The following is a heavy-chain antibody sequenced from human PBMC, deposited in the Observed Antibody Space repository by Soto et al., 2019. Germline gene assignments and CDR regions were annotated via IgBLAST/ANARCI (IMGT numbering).Heavy chain of an antibody. CDR3: ARGGRITIFGVALAGMDV. V-gene: IGHV3-30-3*01. D-gene: IGHD3-3*01. CDR1: GFTFSSYA. J-gene: IGHJ6*02. CDR2: ISYDGSNK. Sequence: GGSLRLSCAASGFTFSSYAMHWVRQAPGKGLEWVAVISYDGSNKYYADSVKGRFTISRDNSKNTLYLQMNSLRAEDTAVYYCARGGRITIFGVALAGMDVWGQGTTVTVSS.